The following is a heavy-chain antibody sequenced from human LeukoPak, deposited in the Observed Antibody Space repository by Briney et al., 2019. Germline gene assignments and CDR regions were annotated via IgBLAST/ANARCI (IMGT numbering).Heavy chain of an antibody. D-gene: IGHD2-2*01. J-gene: IGHJ4*02. CDR1: GFTFSSYS. V-gene: IGHV3-21*01. Sequence: GGSLRLSCAASGFTFSSYSMNWVRQAPGKGLEWVSSISSSSYIYYADSVKGRFTISRDNAKNSLYLQMNSLRAEDTAVYYCARDLLVVVPAAIGYWGQGTLVTVSS. CDR3: ARDLLVVVPAAIGY. CDR2: ISSSSYI.